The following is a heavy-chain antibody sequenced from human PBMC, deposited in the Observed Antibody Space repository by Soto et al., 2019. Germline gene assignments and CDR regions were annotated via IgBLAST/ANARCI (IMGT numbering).Heavy chain of an antibody. CDR1: GGSFSGYC. Sequence: PSETLSLTCAVYGGSFSGYCLSWIRQTPGERLEWVGDICHGGGANYNPSLKSRVSFSMDPSKNQFSLKLNSVMAADTAVYYCAGYSNSWSKYVKHWGRGSLVTVS. CDR3: AGYSNSWSKYVKH. J-gene: IGHJ1*01. CDR2: ICHGGGA. D-gene: IGHD6-13*01. V-gene: IGHV4-34*01.